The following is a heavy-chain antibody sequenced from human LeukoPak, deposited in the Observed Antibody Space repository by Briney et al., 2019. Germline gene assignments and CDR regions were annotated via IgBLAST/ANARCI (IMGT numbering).Heavy chain of an antibody. Sequence: GGSLRLSCAASGFTFGSYAMSWVRQAPGKGLEWVSTISGSGGSPYYADSVKGRFTISRDNSKNTLYLQMNSLRAEDTAVYYCASDSGYDHHGLFDYWGQGTLVTVSS. J-gene: IGHJ4*02. V-gene: IGHV3-23*01. CDR3: ASDSGYDHHGLFDY. CDR1: GFTFGSYA. CDR2: ISGSGGSP. D-gene: IGHD5-12*01.